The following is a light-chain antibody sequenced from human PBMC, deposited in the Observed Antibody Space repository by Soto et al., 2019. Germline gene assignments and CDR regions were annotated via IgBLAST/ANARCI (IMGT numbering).Light chain of an antibody. CDR2: RDN. Sequence: QSVLTQPPSASGTPGQRVSISCSGSRSNIGKNYVYWLQQLPGTAPKLLIYRDNQRPSGVPDRFSGSRSGTSASLAISGLRSEDEADYFCATWDDSLNGYVFGTGTKHTVL. CDR1: RSNIGKNY. V-gene: IGLV1-47*01. J-gene: IGLJ1*01. CDR3: ATWDDSLNGYV.